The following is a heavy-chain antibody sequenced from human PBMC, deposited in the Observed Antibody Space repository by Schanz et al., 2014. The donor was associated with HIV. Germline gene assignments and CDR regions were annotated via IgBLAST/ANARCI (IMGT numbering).Heavy chain of an antibody. V-gene: IGHV3-66*01. CDR2: IDHTGNT. Sequence: EVQLMESGGGLVKPGGSLRLSCAASGFTFSRYWMSWVRQAPGKGLEWVSLIDHTGNTYYADSVKGRFTIFTDISDNTVHAQITSLRADDTAVYYCAKVTPLRCLDYWGQGTLVTVSS. D-gene: IGHD4-17*01. J-gene: IGHJ4*02. CDR1: GFTFSRYW. CDR3: AKVTPLRCLDY.